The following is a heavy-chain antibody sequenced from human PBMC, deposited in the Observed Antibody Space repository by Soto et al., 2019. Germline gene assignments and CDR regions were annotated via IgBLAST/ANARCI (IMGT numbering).Heavy chain of an antibody. CDR3: AKPIRPYCSSTSCYIFDY. Sequence: SGGSLRLSCAASGFTFDDYAMHWVRQAPGKGLEWVSGISWNSGSIGYADSVKGRFTISRDNAKNSLYLQMNSLRAEDTALYYCAKPIRPYCSSTSCYIFDYWGQGTLVTVSS. CDR1: GFTFDDYA. D-gene: IGHD2-2*02. J-gene: IGHJ4*02. V-gene: IGHV3-9*01. CDR2: ISWNSGSI.